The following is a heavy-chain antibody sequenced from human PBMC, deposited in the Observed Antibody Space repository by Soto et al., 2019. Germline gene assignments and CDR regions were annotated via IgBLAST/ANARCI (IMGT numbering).Heavy chain of an antibody. D-gene: IGHD2-2*01. CDR2: IWYDGSNK. CDR3: ARAPYCSSTSCYFEGIYYYYMDV. V-gene: IGHV3-33*01. Sequence: PGGSLRLSCAASGFTFSSYGMHWVRQAPGKGLEWVAVIWYDGSNKYYADSVKGRFTISRDNSKNTLYLQMNSLRAEDTAVYYCARAPYCSSTSCYFEGIYYYYMDVWGKGTTVTVSS. CDR1: GFTFSSYG. J-gene: IGHJ6*03.